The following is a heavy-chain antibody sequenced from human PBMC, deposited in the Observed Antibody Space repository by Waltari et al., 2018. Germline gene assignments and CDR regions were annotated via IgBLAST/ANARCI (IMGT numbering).Heavy chain of an antibody. D-gene: IGHD4-17*01. CDR1: GGTFSSYA. CDR3: ARSMTTLWAPFSYYYYMDV. V-gene: IGHV1-69*05. J-gene: IGHJ6*03. CDR2: IIPIFGTA. Sequence: QVQLVQSGAEVKKPGSSVKVSCKASGGTFSSYAISWVRQAPGQGLEWMGGIIPIFGTANYAQKFQGRVTITTDESTSTAYMELSSLRSEDTAVYYCARSMTTLWAPFSYYYYMDVWGNGPPVPVSS.